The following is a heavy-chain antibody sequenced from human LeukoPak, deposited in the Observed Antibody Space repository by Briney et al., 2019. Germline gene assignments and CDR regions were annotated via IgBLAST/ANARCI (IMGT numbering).Heavy chain of an antibody. CDR3: ARWRNYDGSSGYYQDAFDI. V-gene: IGHV3-7*01. CDR1: ELTSSTSW. J-gene: IGHJ3*02. Sequence: GGSLRLSCAASELTSSTSWMSWVRQAPGKGLEWVAQTKQDGSEKYYVDSVKGRFTTSRDKNSLFLQMNSVRAEDTAVYYCARWRNYDGSSGYYQDAFDIWGQGTMVTVSS. D-gene: IGHD3-22*01. CDR2: TKQDGSEK.